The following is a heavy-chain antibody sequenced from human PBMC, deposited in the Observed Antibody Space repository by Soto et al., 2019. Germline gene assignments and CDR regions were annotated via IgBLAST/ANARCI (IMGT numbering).Heavy chain of an antibody. Sequence: EVQLVESGGGLVQPGRSLRLSCAASGFTFDDYAMHWVRQAPGKGLEWVSGISWNSGNIDYADSVKGRFTISRDNAKNSLYLQMNSLRTEDTALYYCAKARGAYWGFDFYWGQGTLVTVSS. J-gene: IGHJ4*02. V-gene: IGHV3-9*01. CDR2: ISWNSGNI. D-gene: IGHD3-16*01. CDR3: AKARGAYWGFDFY. CDR1: GFTFDDYA.